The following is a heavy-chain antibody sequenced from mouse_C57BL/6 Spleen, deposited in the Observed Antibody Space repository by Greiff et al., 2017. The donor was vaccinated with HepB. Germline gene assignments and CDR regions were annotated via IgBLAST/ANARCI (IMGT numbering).Heavy chain of an antibody. V-gene: IGHV1-82*01. CDR2: IYPGDGDT. J-gene: IGHJ2*01. D-gene: IGHD1-1*01. CDR1: GYAFRSSW. CDR3: AREFSTTVVNYFDY. Sequence: QVQLQQSGPELVKPGASVKISCKASGYAFRSSWMNWVKQRPGKGLEWIGRIYPGDGDTNYNGKFKGKATLTADKSSSTAYMQLSSLTSEDSAVYFCAREFSTTVVNYFDYWGQGTTLTVSS.